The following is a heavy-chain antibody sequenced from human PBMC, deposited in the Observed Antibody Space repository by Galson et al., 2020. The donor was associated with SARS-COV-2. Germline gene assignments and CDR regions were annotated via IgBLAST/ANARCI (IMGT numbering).Heavy chain of an antibody. J-gene: IGHJ1*01. CDR3: AKEVPMTGRTDEYFQH. V-gene: IGHV3-23*01. Sequence: GGSLRLSCAASGFTFSNCPMSWVRQAPGQGLEWVSEIRGSGDTTYYADSVKGRFTIYRDTSRNTLYLQMNSLRAEDTAMYYCAKEVPMTGRTDEYFQHWGQGTRVTVSS. D-gene: IGHD3-9*01. CDR2: IRGSGDTT. CDR1: GFTFSNCP.